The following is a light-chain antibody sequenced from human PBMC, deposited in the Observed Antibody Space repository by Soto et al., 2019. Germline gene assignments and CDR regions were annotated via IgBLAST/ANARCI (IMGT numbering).Light chain of an antibody. CDR3: QSYDSSLSGSL. Sequence: QSVLTQPPSMSGAPGQRVTISCTGSSSNIGAGYDVHWYQQLPGTAPKLLIYGNSNRPSGVPDRFSGSKSGTSASLAITGLQDEDEADYYCQSYDSSLSGSLFGGGTKVTVL. J-gene: IGLJ2*01. CDR1: SSNIGAGYD. V-gene: IGLV1-40*01. CDR2: GNS.